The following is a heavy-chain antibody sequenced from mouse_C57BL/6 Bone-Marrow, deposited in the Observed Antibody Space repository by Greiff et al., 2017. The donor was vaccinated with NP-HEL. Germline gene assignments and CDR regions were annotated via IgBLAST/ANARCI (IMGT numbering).Heavy chain of an antibody. CDR2: ISSGGDYI. CDR1: GFTFSSYA. Sequence: VQLKESGEGLVKPGGSLKLSCAASGFTFSSYAMSWVRQTPEKRLEWVAYISSGGDYIYYADTVKGRFTISRDNARNTLYLQMSSLKSEDTAMYYCTREGYYYGSSRFAYWGQGTLVTVSA. D-gene: IGHD1-1*01. J-gene: IGHJ3*01. V-gene: IGHV5-9-1*02. CDR3: TREGYYYGSSRFAY.